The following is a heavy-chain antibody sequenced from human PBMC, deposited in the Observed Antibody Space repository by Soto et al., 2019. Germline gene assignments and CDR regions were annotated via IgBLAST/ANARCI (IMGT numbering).Heavy chain of an antibody. CDR2: IYTSGST. CDR1: GGSISSYY. J-gene: IGHJ6*02. D-gene: IGHD3-10*01. CDR3: ARDGGELLNYYYYYGMDV. V-gene: IGHV4-4*07. Sequence: SETLSLTCTVSGGSISSYYWSWIRQPAGKGLEWIGRIYTSGSTNYNPSLKSRVTMSVDTSKNQFSLKLSSVTAADTAVYYCARDGGELLNYYYYYGMDVWGQGTTVTV.